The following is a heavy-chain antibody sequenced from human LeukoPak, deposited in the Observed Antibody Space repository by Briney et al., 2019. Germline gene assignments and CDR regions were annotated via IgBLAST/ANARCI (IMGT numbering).Heavy chain of an antibody. V-gene: IGHV3-23*01. D-gene: IGHD6-6*01. CDR1: GFTFSSYA. J-gene: IGHJ4*02. CDR2: ISGSGGST. Sequence: GGSLRLSCAASGFTFSSYAMSWVRQAPGKGLEWVSAISGSGGSTYYADSVKGRFTISRDNAKNTLYLQMNSLRAEDTALYYCARGGVKAALDYWGQGTLVTVSS. CDR3: ARGGVKAALDY.